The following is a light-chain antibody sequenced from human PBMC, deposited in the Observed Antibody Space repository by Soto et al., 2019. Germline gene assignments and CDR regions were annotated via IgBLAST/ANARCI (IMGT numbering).Light chain of an antibody. CDR2: GNS. Sequence: QPVLTQPPSVSGAPGQRVTISCTGSSSNIGAGYDVHWYQQLPGTAPKLLIYGNSNRPSGVPDRFSGSKSGTSASLAITGLQGEDEADYDCQSDDSSLGGWVFGVGTKVTVL. CDR1: SSNIGAGYD. V-gene: IGLV1-40*01. J-gene: IGLJ3*02. CDR3: QSDDSSLGGWV.